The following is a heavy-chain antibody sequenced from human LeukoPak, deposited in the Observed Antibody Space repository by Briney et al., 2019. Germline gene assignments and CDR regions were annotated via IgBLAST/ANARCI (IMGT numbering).Heavy chain of an antibody. CDR1: GGSISSYY. J-gene: IGHJ4*02. CDR3: ARQLERRPWVDY. Sequence: SETLSLTCTVSGGSISSYYWSWIRQPPGKGLEWIGYIYYSGSTNYNPSLKSRVTISVVTSKNQFSLKLSSVTAADTAVYYCARQLERRPWVDYWGQGTLVTVSS. CDR2: IYYSGST. V-gene: IGHV4-59*01. D-gene: IGHD1-1*01.